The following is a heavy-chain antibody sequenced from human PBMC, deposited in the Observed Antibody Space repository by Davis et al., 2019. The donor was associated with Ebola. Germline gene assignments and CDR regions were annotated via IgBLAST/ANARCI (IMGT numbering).Heavy chain of an antibody. CDR1: GGSISSYY. CDR3: AREAYYYDSSGYHRGGFDY. V-gene: IGHV4-59*12. J-gene: IGHJ4*02. Sequence: MPSETLSLTCTVSGGSISSYYWSWIRQSPGKGLEWIGYIHYSGITNYNPSLKSRVTISVDTSKNQFSLKLRSVTAADTAVYYCAREAYYYDSSGYHRGGFDYWGQGTLVTVSS. CDR2: IHYSGIT. D-gene: IGHD3-22*01.